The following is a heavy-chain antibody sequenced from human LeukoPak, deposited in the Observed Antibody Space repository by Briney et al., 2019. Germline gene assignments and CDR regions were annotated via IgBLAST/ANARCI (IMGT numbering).Heavy chain of an antibody. J-gene: IGHJ1*01. CDR2: IRSKANNYAT. D-gene: IGHD4/OR15-4a*01. CDR3: TALYGEDFQH. V-gene: IGHV3-73*01. Sequence: GGSLKLSCAASGFTFSFSTLHWFRQASGKGLEWVGRIRSKANNYATVYAASVTGRFTISRDDSKSTAYLQMSSLKSEDTAAYYCTALYGEDFQHWGQGTLVTVSS. CDR1: GFTFSFST.